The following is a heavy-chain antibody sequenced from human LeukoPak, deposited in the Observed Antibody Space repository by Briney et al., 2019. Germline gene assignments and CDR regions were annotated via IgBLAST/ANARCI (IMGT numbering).Heavy chain of an antibody. V-gene: IGHV3-30-3*01. J-gene: IGHJ3*02. CDR3: ARDLYDSSESAFDI. Sequence: PGRSLRLSCAASGFTFSNYAMHWVRQAPGKGLEWVAVISYDGSNKYYADSVKGRFTISRDNSKNTLYLRMNSLRAEDTAVYYCARDLYDSSESAFDIWGQGTMVTVSS. CDR2: ISYDGSNK. CDR1: GFTFSNYA. D-gene: IGHD3-22*01.